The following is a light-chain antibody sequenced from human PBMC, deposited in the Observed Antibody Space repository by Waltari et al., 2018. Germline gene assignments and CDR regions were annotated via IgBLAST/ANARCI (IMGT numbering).Light chain of an antibody. CDR3: ETWGSDFWV. Sequence: QPVLTQSSSASASLGSLVKLTCTLSSGYGTYSIAWHPQQPGKAPRYLMKIEGSGSYTKPPFLPHRFSPPLFPPPLSLPPSNLQSEDEADYYCETWGSDFWVFGGGTQLPVL. CDR2: IEGSGSY. CDR1: SGYGTYS. J-gene: IGLJ3*02. V-gene: IGLV4-60*03.